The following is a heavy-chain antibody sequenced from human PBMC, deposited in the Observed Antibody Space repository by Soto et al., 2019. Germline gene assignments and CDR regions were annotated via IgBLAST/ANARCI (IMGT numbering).Heavy chain of an antibody. V-gene: IGHV3-74*01. CDR2: INSDGSST. CDR3: ARVYYDTLTGYYYYYGMDV. Sequence: LRLSCAASGFTFSSYWMHWVRQAPGKGLVWVSRINSDGSSTSYADSVKGRFTISRDNAKNTLYLQMNSLRAEDTAVYYCARVYYDTLTGYYYYYGMDVWGQGTTVTVSS. CDR1: GFTFSSYW. J-gene: IGHJ6*02. D-gene: IGHD3-9*01.